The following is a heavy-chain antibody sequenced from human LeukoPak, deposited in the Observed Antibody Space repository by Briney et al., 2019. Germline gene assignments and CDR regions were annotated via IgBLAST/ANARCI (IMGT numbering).Heavy chain of an antibody. D-gene: IGHD3-22*01. CDR1: GFTFSSYA. CDR3: AKDFLFNYYDSSGYHFDY. Sequence: GGSLRLSCAASGFTFSSYAMSWVRQAPGKGLEWVSAISGSGGSTYYADSVKGRFTISRDNSKNTLYLQMNSLRAEDTAVYYCAKDFLFNYYDSSGYHFDYWGQGTLVTVSS. CDR2: ISGSGGST. V-gene: IGHV3-23*01. J-gene: IGHJ4*02.